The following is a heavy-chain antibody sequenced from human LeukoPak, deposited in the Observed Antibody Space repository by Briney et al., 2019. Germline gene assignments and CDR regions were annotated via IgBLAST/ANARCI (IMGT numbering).Heavy chain of an antibody. CDR3: ARSAYAFDI. Sequence: SETLSLTCTVPGGSISSYYWSWIRQPPGKGLEWIGYIYYSGSTNYNPSLKSRVTISVDTSKNQFSLKLSSVTAADTAVYYCARSAYAFDIWGQGTMVTVSS. CDR2: IYYSGST. CDR1: GGSISSYY. J-gene: IGHJ3*02. V-gene: IGHV4-59*01.